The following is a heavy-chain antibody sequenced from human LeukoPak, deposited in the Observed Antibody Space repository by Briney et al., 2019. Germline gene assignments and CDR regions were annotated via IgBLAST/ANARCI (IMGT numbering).Heavy chain of an antibody. V-gene: IGHV3-33*08. CDR3: ARVDSAWALHF. Sequence: PGGSLRLSCAASGFTFSNAYMNWVRQAPGKGLEWVAIIWYDGSKKYYADSVKGRFTISRDNSKNTLYLEMNSLRAEDTAVYYCARVDSAWALHFWGQGTLVTVSS. J-gene: IGHJ4*02. CDR2: IWYDGSKK. CDR1: GFTFSNAY. D-gene: IGHD6-19*01.